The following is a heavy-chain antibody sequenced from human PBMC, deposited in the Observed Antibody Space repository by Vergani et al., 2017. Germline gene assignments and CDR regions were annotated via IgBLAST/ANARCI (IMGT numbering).Heavy chain of an antibody. CDR2: VGFDGSDK. J-gene: IGHJ4*02. D-gene: IGHD1-26*01. CDR1: GFTFRNYD. V-gene: IGHV3-74*01. CDR3: ARDGACTIDFDY. Sequence: EVQLLESGGGLAQPGGSLRLSCAASGFTFRNYDMTWVRQAPGKGLEWVSRVGFDGSDKVYADSVKGRFTIPKDSAMHTVHLQITNGRAEDATVYFCARDGACTIDFDYLVPGSLVTVSS.